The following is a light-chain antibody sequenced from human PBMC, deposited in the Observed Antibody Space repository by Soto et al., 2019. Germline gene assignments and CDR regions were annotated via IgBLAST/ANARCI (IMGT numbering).Light chain of an antibody. J-gene: IGKJ1*01. CDR1: QSVSSSY. CDR3: QQDGSSQE. CDR2: GAS. V-gene: IGKV3-20*01. Sequence: EIVLTQSPGTLSLSPGERATLSCRASQSVSSSYLAWYQQKPGQAPRLLIYGASSRATGIPDRFSGSGSGTDFTLTISRLEPEDFAVYYCQQDGSSQEFGQETKVEIK.